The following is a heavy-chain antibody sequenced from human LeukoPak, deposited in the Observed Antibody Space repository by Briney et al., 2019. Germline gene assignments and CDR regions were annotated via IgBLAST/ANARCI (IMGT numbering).Heavy chain of an antibody. CDR3: AKYTSGTSYRGLDQ. Sequence: GGSMRLSCGASGLTVSNYAMSWVRQAPGKGLEWVSTIIGSAVNTYYADSVKGRFTISRDDSKNTVYLQMNSLRAEDTAVYSCAKYTSGTSYRGLDQWGQGTLLTVSS. CDR2: IIGSAVNT. V-gene: IGHV3-23*01. J-gene: IGHJ4*02. CDR1: GLTVSNYA. D-gene: IGHD3-10*01.